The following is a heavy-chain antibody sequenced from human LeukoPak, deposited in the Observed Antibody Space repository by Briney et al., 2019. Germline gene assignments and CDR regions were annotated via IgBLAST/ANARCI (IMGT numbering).Heavy chain of an antibody. CDR2: IYYSGDT. D-gene: IGHD1-26*01. CDR3: ARLVGATYSTYFFDY. V-gene: IGHV4-39*01. J-gene: IGHJ4*02. Sequence: PSETLSLTCTVSGGSISSSSYYWGWVRQPPGTGLEWIGRIYYSGDTYSNPFLKSRVTFSVDTSKNQFSLKLNSVTAADTAVYYCARLVGATYSTYFFDYWGQGTLVTVSS. CDR1: GGSISSSSYY.